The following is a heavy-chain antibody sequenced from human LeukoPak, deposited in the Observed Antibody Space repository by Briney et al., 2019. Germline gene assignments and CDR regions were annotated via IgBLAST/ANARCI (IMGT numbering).Heavy chain of an antibody. CDR3: ANFRPGVTKGVRVDY. CDR2: IRYDGTNK. J-gene: IGHJ4*01. D-gene: IGHD4-17*01. Sequence: GGSLRLSCAASGFTFSSYGMHWVRQAAGKGLEWVAFIRYDGTNKYYADSVKGRFSISRDNSKNTLDLEMNSLRPEDTALYYCANFRPGVTKGVRVDYWGQGTLVTVSS. V-gene: IGHV3-30*02. CDR1: GFTFSSYG.